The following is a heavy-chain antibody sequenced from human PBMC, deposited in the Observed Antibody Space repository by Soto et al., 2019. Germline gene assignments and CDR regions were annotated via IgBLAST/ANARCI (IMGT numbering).Heavy chain of an antibody. V-gene: IGHV1-69*02. J-gene: IGHJ4*02. CDR1: GDTFNFYS. CDR2: VNPILSMS. D-gene: IGHD3-10*01. Sequence: QVPLVQSGAEVKRPGSSVKVSCKASGDTFNFYSINWVRQAPGVGLEWVGRVNPILSMSNYAQRFQGRVTMTADKSTSTAYMELRSLSSEDTAIYYCASSYGSGYRAFDYWGQGALVTVSS. CDR3: ASSYGSGYRAFDY.